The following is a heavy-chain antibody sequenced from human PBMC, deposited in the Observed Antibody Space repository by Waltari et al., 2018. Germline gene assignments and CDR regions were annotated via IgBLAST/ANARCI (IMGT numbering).Heavy chain of an antibody. Sequence: EVQLVESGGGLVKPGGSLRLSCAASGFSFRSYSMGWVRQAPGKGLQWVSGISDSGVITKYADSVKGRFTVSRDNSKNTVFLHLNSLRAEDTAIYYCARHLYSIDYLELAKWGQGTLVTVSS. CDR3: ARHLYSIDYLELAK. J-gene: IGHJ4*02. CDR2: ISDSGVIT. V-gene: IGHV3-23*04. D-gene: IGHD3-22*01. CDR1: GFSFRSYS.